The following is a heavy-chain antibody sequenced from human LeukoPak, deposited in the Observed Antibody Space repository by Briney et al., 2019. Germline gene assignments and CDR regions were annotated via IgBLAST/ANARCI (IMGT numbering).Heavy chain of an antibody. CDR3: ARTMIVVVITGYYYYYGMDV. CDR2: MNHRGST. Sequence: PSQTLSLTCTVYGGSFSGYYWRWICQPQCSELDWSWRMNHRGSTNYNRSLKSRLSISVDTSRNQFSLKLSAVTAADTAVYYCARTMIVVVITGYYYYYGMDVWGQGTTVTVSS. D-gene: IGHD3-22*01. V-gene: IGHV4-34*01. J-gene: IGHJ6*02. CDR1: GGSFSGYY.